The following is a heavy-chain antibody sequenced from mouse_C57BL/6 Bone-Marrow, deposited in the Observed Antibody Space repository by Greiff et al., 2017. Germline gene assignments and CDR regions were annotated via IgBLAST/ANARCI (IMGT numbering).Heavy chain of an antibody. CDR1: GYTFTSYT. D-gene: IGHD3-2*02. V-gene: IGHV1-4*01. Sequence: VQLQQSGAELARPGASVKMSCKASGYTFTSYTMHWVKQRPGQGLEWIGYINPSSGYTKYNQKFKDKATLTADKSSSTAYMQLSSLTSQDSAVYDWARSSGSDYWGQGTTLTVSS. CDR3: ARSSGSDY. J-gene: IGHJ2*01. CDR2: INPSSGYT.